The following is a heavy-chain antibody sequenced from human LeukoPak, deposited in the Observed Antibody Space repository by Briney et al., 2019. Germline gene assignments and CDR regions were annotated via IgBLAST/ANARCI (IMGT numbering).Heavy chain of an antibody. CDR1: GYTFTSYD. D-gene: IGHD3-9*01. J-gene: IGHJ4*02. V-gene: IGHV1-8*01. CDR2: MNPNSGNT. CDR3: ARSFYDILTGYYNAGFDY. Sequence: ASVKVSCKASGYTFTSYDINWVRQATGQGLEWMGWMNPNSGNTGYAQKFQGRVTMTRNTSISTVYMELSSLRSEDTAVYCCARSFYDILTGYYNAGFDYWGQGTLVTVSS.